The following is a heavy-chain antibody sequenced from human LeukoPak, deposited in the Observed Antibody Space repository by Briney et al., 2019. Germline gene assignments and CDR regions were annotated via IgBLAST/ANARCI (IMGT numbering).Heavy chain of an antibody. D-gene: IGHD6-13*01. J-gene: IGHJ5*02. V-gene: IGHV3-7*01. Sequence: GGSLRLSCAASGFTFSDYYMTWIRQAPGKGLEWVANIKQDGSEKYSVDSVKGRFTISRDNAKNSLYLQMNSLRAEDTAVYYCARDLSPIAAAGLDPWGQGTLVTVSS. CDR3: ARDLSPIAAAGLDP. CDR1: GFTFSDYY. CDR2: IKQDGSEK.